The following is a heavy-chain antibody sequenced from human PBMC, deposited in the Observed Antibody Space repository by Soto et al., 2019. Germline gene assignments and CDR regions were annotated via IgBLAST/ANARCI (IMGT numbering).Heavy chain of an antibody. J-gene: IGHJ6*02. CDR2: INPSGGST. V-gene: IGHV1-46*01. Sequence: ASVKVSCKASGYTFTSYYMHWVRRAPGQGLEWMGIINPSGGSTSYAQKFQGRVTMTRDTSTSTVYMELSSLRSEDTAVYYCARGHGGYSYGRYYYGMDVWGQGTTVTVSS. D-gene: IGHD5-18*01. CDR1: GYTFTSYY. CDR3: ARGHGGYSYGRYYYGMDV.